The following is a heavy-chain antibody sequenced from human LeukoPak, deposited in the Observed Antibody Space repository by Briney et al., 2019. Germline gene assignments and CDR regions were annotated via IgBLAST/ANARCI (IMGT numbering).Heavy chain of an antibody. CDR2: IYYSGST. CDR3: ARRRTYYYGSGSHHFDY. CDR1: GGSISSYY. J-gene: IGHJ4*02. D-gene: IGHD3-10*01. Sequence: SETLSLTCTVSGGSISSYYWSWIRQPPGKGLEWIGYIYYSGSTNYNPSLKSRVTISVDTSKNQFSLKLSSVTAADTAVYYCARRRTYYYGSGSHHFDYWGQGTLVTVSS. V-gene: IGHV4-59*12.